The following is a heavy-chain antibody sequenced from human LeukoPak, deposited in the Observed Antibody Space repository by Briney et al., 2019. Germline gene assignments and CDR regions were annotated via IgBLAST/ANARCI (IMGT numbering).Heavy chain of an antibody. D-gene: IGHD2-2*01. CDR3: ARGSLYCSSTSCYLDY. V-gene: IGHV3-48*03. Sequence: GGSLRLSCAASGFTFSSYEMNWVRQAPGKGLEWVSYISSSGSTIYYADSAKGRFTISRDNAKNSLYLQMNSLRAGDTAVYYCARGSLYCSSTSCYLDYWGQGTLVTVSS. CDR1: GFTFSSYE. CDR2: ISSSGSTI. J-gene: IGHJ4*02.